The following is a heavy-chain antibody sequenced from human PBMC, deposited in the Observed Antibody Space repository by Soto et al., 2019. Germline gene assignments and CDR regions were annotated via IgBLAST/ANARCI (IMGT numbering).Heavy chain of an antibody. CDR1: GYTFTGYY. CDR2: INPNSGGT. D-gene: IGHD3-3*01. J-gene: IGHJ4*02. V-gene: IGHV1-2*02. Sequence: QVQLVQSGAEVKKPGASVKVSCKASGYTFTGYYMHWVRQAPGQGLEWMGWINPNSGGTNYAQKFQGRVTMTRDTSTSTVYMELSSLRSEDTAVYYCARGQFLEWLSPFDYWGQGTLVTVSS. CDR3: ARGQFLEWLSPFDY.